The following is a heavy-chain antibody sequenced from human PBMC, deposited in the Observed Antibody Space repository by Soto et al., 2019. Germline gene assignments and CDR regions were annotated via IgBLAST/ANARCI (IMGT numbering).Heavy chain of an antibody. D-gene: IGHD4-17*01. V-gene: IGHV1-8*01. CDR3: ARGLYRPYGDYGGYYYYGMDV. J-gene: IGHJ6*02. CDR2: MNPNSGNT. Sequence: ASVKVSCKASGYTFTSYDINWVRQATGQGLEWMGWMNPNSGNTGYAQKFQGRVTMTRNTSISTAYMELSSLRSEDTAVYYCARGLYRPYGDYGGYYYYGMDVWGQGTTVTVS. CDR1: GYTFTSYD.